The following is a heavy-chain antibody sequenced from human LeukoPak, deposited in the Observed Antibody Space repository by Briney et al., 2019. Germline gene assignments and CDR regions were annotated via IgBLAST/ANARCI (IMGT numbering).Heavy chain of an antibody. V-gene: IGHV3-48*01. J-gene: IGHJ4*02. CDR2: ISGSSDNI. Sequence: GGSLRLSCAASGFTFSSYGMSWVRQAPGKGLEWISYISGSSDNIFYAESVRGRFTISRDNANNSLYLQMNSLRAEDTAVYYCARVLSSPDYWGQGTLVTVSS. CDR1: GFTFSSYG. D-gene: IGHD2/OR15-2a*01. CDR3: ARVLSSPDY.